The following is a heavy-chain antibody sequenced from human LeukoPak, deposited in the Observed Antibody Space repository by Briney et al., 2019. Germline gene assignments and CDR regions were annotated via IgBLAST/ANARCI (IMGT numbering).Heavy chain of an antibody. CDR3: ARGGGQSYYYYYMDV. V-gene: IGHV4-59*01. J-gene: IGHJ6*03. D-gene: IGHD2-15*01. CDR1: GGSISSYY. CDR2: IYYSGST. Sequence: SETLSLTCTVSGGSISSYYWSWIRQPPGKGLEWIGYIYYSGSTNYNPSLKSRVTISVDTSKNQFSLKLSSVTAADTAVYYCARGGGQSYYYYYMDVWGKGTTVTVSS.